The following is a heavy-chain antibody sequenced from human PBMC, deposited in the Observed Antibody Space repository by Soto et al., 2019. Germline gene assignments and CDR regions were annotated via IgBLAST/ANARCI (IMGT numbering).Heavy chain of an antibody. V-gene: IGHV4-34*01. CDR2: INHSGST. J-gene: IGHJ3*02. CDR1: GGSFSGYY. D-gene: IGHD4-17*01. Sequence: SETLSLTCAVYGGSFSGYYWSWIRQPPGKGLEWIGEINHSGSTNYNPSLKSRVTISVDTSKNQFSLKLSSVTAADTAVYYCAKSSYGDYDDAFDIWGQGTMVT. CDR3: AKSSYGDYDDAFDI.